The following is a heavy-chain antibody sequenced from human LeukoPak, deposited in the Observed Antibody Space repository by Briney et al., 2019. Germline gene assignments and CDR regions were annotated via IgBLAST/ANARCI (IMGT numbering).Heavy chain of an antibody. V-gene: IGHV3-7*01. Sequence: GGSLRPSCAASGFTFSSYWMSWVRQAPGKGLEWVANIKQDGSEKYYVDSVKGRFTISRDNAKNSLYLQMNSLRAEDTAVYYCARVPVRSAFDIWGQRTMVTVSS. CDR3: ARVPVRSAFDI. D-gene: IGHD1-26*01. CDR2: IKQDGSEK. CDR1: GFTFSSYW. J-gene: IGHJ3*02.